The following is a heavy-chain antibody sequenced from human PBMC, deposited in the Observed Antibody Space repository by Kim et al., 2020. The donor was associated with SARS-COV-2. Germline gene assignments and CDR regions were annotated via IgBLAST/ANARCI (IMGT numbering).Heavy chain of an antibody. Sequence: EYAASVKGRFTISRDDSKSIAYLQMNSLKTEDTAVYYCTRDEEWLRFSNPWGQGTLVTVSS. D-gene: IGHD5-12*01. J-gene: IGHJ5*02. V-gene: IGHV3-49*02. CDR3: TRDEEWLRFSNP.